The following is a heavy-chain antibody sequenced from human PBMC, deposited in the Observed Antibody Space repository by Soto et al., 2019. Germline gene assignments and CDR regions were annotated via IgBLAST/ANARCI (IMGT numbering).Heavy chain of an antibody. J-gene: IGHJ6*02. D-gene: IGHD5-18*01. CDR2: INAGNGNT. Sequence: GASVKGSCKASGYTFTSYAMHWVRQGPGQRLEWMGWINAGNGNTKYSQKFQGRVTITRDTSASTAYMELSSLRSEDTAVYYCACIFSGGYSYGFYYYGMDVWGQGTTVTVSS. CDR3: ACIFSGGYSYGFYYYGMDV. V-gene: IGHV1-3*01. CDR1: GYTFTSYA.